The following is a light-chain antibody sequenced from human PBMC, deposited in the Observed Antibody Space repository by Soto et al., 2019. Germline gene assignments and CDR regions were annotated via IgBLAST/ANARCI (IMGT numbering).Light chain of an antibody. CDR3: QHYNVYPCT. J-gene: IGKJ1*01. V-gene: IGKV1-5*03. CDR2: QAS. CDR1: ETISRW. Sequence: IQMTQSLSTLSASVGDKVTISCRASETISRWLAWYQPKPGKAPKLLIDQASSLQCGVPSRFSGSASATEFTLSLSRLQPDDFAPYDYQHYNVYPCTFGQGNKVDI.